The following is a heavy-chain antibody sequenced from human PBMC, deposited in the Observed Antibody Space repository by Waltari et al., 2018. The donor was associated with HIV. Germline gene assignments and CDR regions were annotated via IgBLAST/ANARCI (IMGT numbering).Heavy chain of an antibody. CDR3: ARDRALLRLGELSPGAFDI. CDR2: IYYSGST. Sequence: QLQLQESGPGLVKPSETLSLTCTVSGGPISSSSSYWGWIRQPPGKGLEWIGSIYYSGSTYYNPSLKSRVTISVDTSKNQFSLKLSSVTAADTAVYYCARDRALLRLGELSPGAFDIWGQGTMVTVSS. CDR1: GGPISSSSSY. D-gene: IGHD3-16*02. V-gene: IGHV4-39*07. J-gene: IGHJ3*02.